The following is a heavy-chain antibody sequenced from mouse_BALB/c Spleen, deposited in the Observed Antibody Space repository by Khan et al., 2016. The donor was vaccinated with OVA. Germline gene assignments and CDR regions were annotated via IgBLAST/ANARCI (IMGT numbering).Heavy chain of an antibody. CDR3: AIRDYFDY. Sequence: QVQLKESGPELVRPGVSVKISCKGSGYTFTDYSMHWVKQSHAKSLEWIGVISTYSVNTNYNQKFKGKATMTVDKSSSTAYMELASLTSEDSAIYYCAIRDYFDYWGQGTTLTVSS. CDR1: GYTFTDYS. V-gene: IGHV1S137*01. J-gene: IGHJ2*01. CDR2: ISTYSVNT.